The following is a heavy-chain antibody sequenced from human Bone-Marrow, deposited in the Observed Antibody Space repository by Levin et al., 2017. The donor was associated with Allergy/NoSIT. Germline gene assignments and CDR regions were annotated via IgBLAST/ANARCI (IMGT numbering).Heavy chain of an antibody. CDR2: IRSKAYGGTT. CDR3: TRARQWLVLYAFDI. J-gene: IGHJ3*02. CDR1: GFTFGDYA. Sequence: GGSLRLSCTASGFTFGDYAMSWFRQAPGKGLEWVGFIRSKAYGGTTEYAASVKGRFTISRDDSKSIAYLQMNSLKTEDTAVYYCTRARQWLVLYAFDIWGQGTMVTVSS. D-gene: IGHD6-19*01. V-gene: IGHV3-49*03.